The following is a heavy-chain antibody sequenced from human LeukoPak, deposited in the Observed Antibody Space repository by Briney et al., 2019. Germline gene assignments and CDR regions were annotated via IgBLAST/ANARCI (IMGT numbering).Heavy chain of an antibody. D-gene: IGHD5-18*01. CDR3: AREPTSMGSDY. CDR2: ISDSSTYI. Sequence: PGGSLRLSCTASGFTFSTYSMTWVRQAPGEGLEWVSSISDSSTYIYYTDSVKGRFTISRDNAKNPLYLQMNSLRADDAAVYYCAREPTSMGSDYWGQGTLVTVSS. J-gene: IGHJ4*02. CDR1: GFTFSTYS. V-gene: IGHV3-21*01.